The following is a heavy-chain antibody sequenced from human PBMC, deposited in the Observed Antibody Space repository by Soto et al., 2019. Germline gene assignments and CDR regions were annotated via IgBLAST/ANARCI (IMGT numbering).Heavy chain of an antibody. V-gene: IGHV4-59*08. Sequence: SETLSLTCTVSGGSISSYYWSWIRQPPGKGLEWIGYIYYSGSTNYNPSLKSRVTISVDTSKNQFSLKLSSVTAADTAVYYCARHAPPHYDFWRWFDPWGQGTPVTVSS. CDR2: IYYSGST. D-gene: IGHD3-3*01. J-gene: IGHJ5*02. CDR3: ARHAPPHYDFWRWFDP. CDR1: GGSISSYY.